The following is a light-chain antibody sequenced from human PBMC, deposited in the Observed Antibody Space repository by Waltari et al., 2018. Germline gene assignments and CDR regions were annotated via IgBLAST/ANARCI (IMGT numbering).Light chain of an antibody. V-gene: IGLV2-14*03. J-gene: IGLJ1*01. Sequence: QSALTQAASVSGSPGQSITISCTGTRSDVGGYHSVSWYHQHPGKAPKVLIYDVTNRPSGVSNRFSGSKSGNTASLTISGLQAEDEADYYCSAYTRSGTYVFGTGTKVTVL. CDR3: SAYTRSGTYV. CDR1: RSDVGGYHS. CDR2: DVT.